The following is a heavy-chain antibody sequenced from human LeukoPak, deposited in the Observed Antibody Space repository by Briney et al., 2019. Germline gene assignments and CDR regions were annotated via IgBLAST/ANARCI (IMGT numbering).Heavy chain of an antibody. CDR2: ISAYNGNT. J-gene: IGHJ4*02. Sequence: ASVKVSCKASGYTFTSYGISWVRRAPGQGLEWMGWISAYNGNTNYAQKLQGRVTMTTDTSTSTAYMELRSLRSDDTAVYYCARDIGGYSSSWSLFDYWGQGTLVTVSS. D-gene: IGHD6-13*01. CDR1: GYTFTSYG. V-gene: IGHV1-18*01. CDR3: ARDIGGYSSSWSLFDY.